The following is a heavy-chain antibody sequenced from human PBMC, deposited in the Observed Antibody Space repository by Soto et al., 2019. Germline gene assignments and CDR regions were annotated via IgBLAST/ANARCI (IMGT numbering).Heavy chain of an antibody. D-gene: IGHD6-13*01. Sequence: SETLSLTCAVSGGSISSSNWWSWVRQPPGKGLEWIGEIYHSGSTNYNPSLKSRVTISVDKSKNQFSLKLSSVTAADTAVYYCARAGIAAAGTYYYGMDVWGQGTTVTVSS. CDR1: GGSISSSNW. V-gene: IGHV4-4*02. CDR3: ARAGIAAAGTYYYGMDV. CDR2: IYHSGST. J-gene: IGHJ6*02.